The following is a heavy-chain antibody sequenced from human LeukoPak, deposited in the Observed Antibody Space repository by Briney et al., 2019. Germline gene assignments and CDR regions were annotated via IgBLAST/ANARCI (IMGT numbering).Heavy chain of an antibody. D-gene: IGHD6-13*01. CDR1: GFTFSSYS. J-gene: IGHJ4*02. CDR2: ISSSSSYI. V-gene: IGHV3-21*01. Sequence: PGGSLRLSCAASGFTFSSYSMNWVRQAPGKGLEWVSSISSSSSYIYYADSVKGRFTISGDNAKNSLYLQMNSLRAEDTAVYYCASTNSSSWPTNNHFDYWGQGTLVTVSS. CDR3: ASTNSSSWPTNNHFDY.